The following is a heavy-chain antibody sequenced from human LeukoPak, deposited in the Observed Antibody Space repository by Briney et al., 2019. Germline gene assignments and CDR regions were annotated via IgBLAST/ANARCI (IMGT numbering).Heavy chain of an antibody. D-gene: IGHD5-24*01. Sequence: GGSLRLSCAASGFTFRSYWMSWVRQAPGKGLEWVANIKQDGSEKYYVDPVKGRFTISRDNAENSLYLQMNSLRAEDAAVYYCARERGWPLHYFDYWGQGTLVTVSS. J-gene: IGHJ4*02. CDR2: IKQDGSEK. CDR1: GFTFRSYW. V-gene: IGHV3-7*04. CDR3: ARERGWPLHYFDY.